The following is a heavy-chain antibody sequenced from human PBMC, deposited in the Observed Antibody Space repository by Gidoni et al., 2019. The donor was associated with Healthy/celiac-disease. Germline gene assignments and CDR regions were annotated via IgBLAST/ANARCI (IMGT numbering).Heavy chain of an antibody. V-gene: IGHV3-33*08. CDR1: GFHFSNYG. Sequence: QVPLVESGGSVVQPGRSLRLSCAASGFHFSNYGMHWACQAPGKGLEWVAVIWYEGSNKYYADSVKGRFTISRDNSKNTLYLQMNSLRAEDTAVYYCARDVLRYFDSNFDNYYYYGMDVWGQGTTVTVSS. J-gene: IGHJ6*02. CDR2: IWYEGSNK. D-gene: IGHD3-9*01. CDR3: ARDVLRYFDSNFDNYYYYGMDV.